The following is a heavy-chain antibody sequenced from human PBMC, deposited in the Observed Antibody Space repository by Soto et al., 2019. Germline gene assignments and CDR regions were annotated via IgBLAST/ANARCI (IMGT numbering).Heavy chain of an antibody. D-gene: IGHD3-22*01. CDR1: GDSVSSNSVV. Sequence: SQTLSLTCAISGDSVSSNSVVWNWIRQSPSRGLEWLGRTYYRSKWYYEYAESVKSRIIINPDTSKNQLSLRLNSVTPEDTSVYRCARGGYYDTSDYYSTSYYFDYWGQGTLVTVSS. CDR2: TYYRSKWYY. V-gene: IGHV6-1*01. J-gene: IGHJ4*02. CDR3: ARGGYYDTSDYYSTSYYFDY.